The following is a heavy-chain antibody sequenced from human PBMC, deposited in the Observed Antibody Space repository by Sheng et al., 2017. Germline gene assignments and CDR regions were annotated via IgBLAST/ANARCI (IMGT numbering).Heavy chain of an antibody. D-gene: IGHD5-18*01. Sequence: QVQLQQWGAGLLKPSETLSLTCAVYGGSFSGYYWSWIRQPPGKGLEWIGEINHSGSTNYNPSLKSRVTISVDTSKNQFSLKLSSVTAADTAVYYCARVFYSWYYYHYGMDVWGQGTTVTVSS. CDR3: ARVFYSWYYYHYGMDV. J-gene: IGHJ6*02. V-gene: IGHV4-34*01. CDR2: INHSGST. CDR1: GGSFSGYY.